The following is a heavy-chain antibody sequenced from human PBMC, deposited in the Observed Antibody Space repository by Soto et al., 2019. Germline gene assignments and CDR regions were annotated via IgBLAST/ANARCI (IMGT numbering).Heavy chain of an antibody. CDR2: IIPIFGTA. J-gene: IGHJ6*02. CDR1: GGTFSSYA. V-gene: IGHV1-69*12. D-gene: IGHD2-2*01. Sequence: QVQLVQSGAEVKKPGSSVKVSCKASGGTFSSYAISWVRQAPGQGLEWMGGIIPIFGTANYAQKFQGRVTITADESTITASMELSSLRSEDTAVYYSARHVPAAGYYYGMDVWGQGTTVTVSS. CDR3: ARHVPAAGYYYGMDV.